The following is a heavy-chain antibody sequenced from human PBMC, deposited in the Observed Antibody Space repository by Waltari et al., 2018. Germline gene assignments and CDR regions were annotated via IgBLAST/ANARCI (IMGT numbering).Heavy chain of an antibody. CDR3: TAIYARNDPFDYFDY. CDR2: IRSKAYGGTT. J-gene: IGHJ4*02. V-gene: IGHV3-49*03. Sequence: EVQLVESGGGLVQPGRSLRLSCTASGFTFGDYAMSWFRQAPGKGLEWVGFIRSKAYGGTTEYAASVKGRFTISRDESKRIAYLQMNSLKTEDTAVYYCTAIYARNDPFDYFDYWGQGTLVTVSS. CDR1: GFTFGDYA. D-gene: IGHD2-2*01.